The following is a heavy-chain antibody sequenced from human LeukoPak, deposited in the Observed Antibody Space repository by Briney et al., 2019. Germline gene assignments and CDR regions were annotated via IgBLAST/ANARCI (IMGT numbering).Heavy chain of an antibody. Sequence: ASVKVSCKASGYTFTGYYIHWLRQAPGLGLEWMGWINPNSGGTNYAPKFQGLVTMSSDTSITTAYMELNRLISDDTAVYYCARTKPPCTSCLLLDYWGQGTLVTVSS. D-gene: IGHD2-2*01. J-gene: IGHJ4*02. CDR3: ARTKPPCTSCLLLDY. V-gene: IGHV1-2*02. CDR1: GYTFTGYY. CDR2: INPNSGGT.